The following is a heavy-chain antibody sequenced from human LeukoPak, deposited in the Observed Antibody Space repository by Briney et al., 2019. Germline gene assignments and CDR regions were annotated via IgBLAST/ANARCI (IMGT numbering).Heavy chain of an antibody. J-gene: IGHJ6*02. CDR2: MNPNSGNT. D-gene: IGHD3-3*01. Sequence: ASVKVSCKASGYTFTSYDINWVRQATGQGLEWMGWMNPNSGNTGYAQKFQGRVTMTRNTSISTAYMELSGLRSEDTAVYYCARGHRGTIFGVVTYYGMDVWGQGTTVTVSS. V-gene: IGHV1-8*01. CDR1: GYTFTSYD. CDR3: ARGHRGTIFGVVTYYGMDV.